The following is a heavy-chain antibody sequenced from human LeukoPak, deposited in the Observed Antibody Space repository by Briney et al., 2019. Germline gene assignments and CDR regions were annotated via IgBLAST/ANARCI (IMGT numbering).Heavy chain of an antibody. Sequence: SETLSLTCAVYGGSFSGYYWSWIRQPPGKGLEWIGEINHSGSTNYNPSLKSRVTISIDRSNNQFSLKLRSVTAADTAVYYCARAGPWQIDPWGQGTLVTVSS. CDR2: INHSGST. V-gene: IGHV4-34*01. D-gene: IGHD3-10*01. CDR1: GGSFSGYY. CDR3: ARAGPWQIDP. J-gene: IGHJ5*02.